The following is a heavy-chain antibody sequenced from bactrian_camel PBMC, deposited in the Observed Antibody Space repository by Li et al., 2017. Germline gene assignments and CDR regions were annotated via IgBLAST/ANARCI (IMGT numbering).Heavy chain of an antibody. J-gene: IGHJ4*01. Sequence: VQLVESGGGLVQPGGSLRLSCAASGFTFSSYDMSWVRQAPGKGLEWVSAISRSGDTTTYADSVKGQFTISRDNAKNTVYLQMNNLKPEDTAMYYCAALRPPCTVYSGADYKGQGTQVTVS. V-gene: IGHV3S40*01. D-gene: IGHD2*01. CDR2: ISRSGDTT. CDR1: GFTFSSYD.